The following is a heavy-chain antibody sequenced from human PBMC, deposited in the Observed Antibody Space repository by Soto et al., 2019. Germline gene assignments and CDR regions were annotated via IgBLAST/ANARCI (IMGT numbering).Heavy chain of an antibody. D-gene: IGHD2-8*01. Sequence: QVQLVESGGGLVKPGGSWDLPCAALGFPFSDNTMSWIRQAPGKGLEWVSYISSRSSTIFYADSVKGRFTISRDNVKNSLYLQMNSLRAEDTAVYYCASGTNGAFFVYWGQGILVTVSS. J-gene: IGHJ4*02. CDR1: GFPFSDNT. CDR3: ASGTNGAFFVY. V-gene: IGHV3-11*01. CDR2: ISSRSSTI.